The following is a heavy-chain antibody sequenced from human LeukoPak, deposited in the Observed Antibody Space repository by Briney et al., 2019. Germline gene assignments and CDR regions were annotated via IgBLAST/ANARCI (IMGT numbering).Heavy chain of an antibody. CDR3: AREGGDHGAFDI. V-gene: IGHV4-30-2*01. CDR2: IYHSGST. Sequence: PSETLSLTCAVSGGSISSGGYSWSWIRQPPGKGLEWIGYIYHSGSTYYNPSLKSRVTISVDRSKNQFSLKLSSVTAADTAVYYCAREGGDHGAFDIWGQGTMVTVSS. D-gene: IGHD2-21*02. J-gene: IGHJ3*02. CDR1: GGSISSGGYS.